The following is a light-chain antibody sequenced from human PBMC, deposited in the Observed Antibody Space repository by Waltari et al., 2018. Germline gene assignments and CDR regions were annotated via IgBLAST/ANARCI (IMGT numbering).Light chain of an antibody. J-gene: IGLJ3*02. CDR1: VLAKKY. CDR2: RDN. Sequence: SYELTQPSSVSLSPGQTANITCSGNVLAKKYGRWLQQKPGQAPMLLIYRDNARPSGIPGGFSGSSSGTTVTLTISGAHVEDEADYYCYSVSANSWVFGGGTRLTVL. V-gene: IGLV3-27*01. CDR3: YSVSANSWV.